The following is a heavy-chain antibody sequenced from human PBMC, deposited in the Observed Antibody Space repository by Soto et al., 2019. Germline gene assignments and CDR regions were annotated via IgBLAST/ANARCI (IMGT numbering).Heavy chain of an antibody. V-gene: IGHV3-48*02. CDR2: ISSSSSTI. J-gene: IGHJ6*02. CDR1: GFTFSSYS. D-gene: IGHD6-6*01. CDR3: ARPEYSSSSYGMDV. Sequence: GGSLRLSCAASGFTFSSYSMNWVRQAPGKGLEWVSYISSSSSTIYYADSVKGRFTISRDNAKNSLYLQMNSLRDEDTAVHYCARPEYSSSSYGMDVWGQGTTVTVS.